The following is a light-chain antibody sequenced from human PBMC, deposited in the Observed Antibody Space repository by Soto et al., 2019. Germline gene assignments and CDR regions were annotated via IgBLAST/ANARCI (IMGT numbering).Light chain of an antibody. Sequence: EIVLTQSPGTLSLSPGERATLSCRASQSVSYYLAWYQQKPGQAPRLLIYGASTRATGIPARFSGSGSGTEFTLTISSLQSEDFAVYYCQQYNNWPWTFGQGTKVDIK. CDR3: QQYNNWPWT. J-gene: IGKJ1*01. V-gene: IGKV3-15*01. CDR2: GAS. CDR1: QSVSYY.